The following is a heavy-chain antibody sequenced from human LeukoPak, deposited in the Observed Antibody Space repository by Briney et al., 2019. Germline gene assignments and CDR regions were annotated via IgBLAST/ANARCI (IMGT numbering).Heavy chain of an antibody. J-gene: IGHJ4*02. V-gene: IGHV3-23*01. CDR1: GFTFRRYA. Sequence: GGSLRLSCAASGFTFRRYAMNWVRQAPGKGLEWVSVISDTGGSTYYAASVKGRFTISRDNSKNTLYLQMNSLRAEDTAVYYCEKTYYSDSFDYWGQGTLVTVPS. CDR3: EKTYYSDSFDY. D-gene: IGHD3-22*01. CDR2: ISDTGGST.